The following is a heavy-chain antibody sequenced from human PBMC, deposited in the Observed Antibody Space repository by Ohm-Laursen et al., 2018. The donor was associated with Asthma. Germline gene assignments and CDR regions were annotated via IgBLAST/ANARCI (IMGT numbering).Heavy chain of an antibody. V-gene: IGHV4-34*01. CDR2: INHSGST. CDR1: GGSFSGYY. CDR3: AATEGARNKDY. J-gene: IGHJ4*02. D-gene: IGHD1-26*01. Sequence: TLSLTWAVYGGSFSGYYWSWIRQPPGKGLEWIGEINHSGSTNYNPSLKSRVTISVDTSKNQFSLKLSSVTAADTAVYYCAATEGARNKDYWGQGTLVTVSS.